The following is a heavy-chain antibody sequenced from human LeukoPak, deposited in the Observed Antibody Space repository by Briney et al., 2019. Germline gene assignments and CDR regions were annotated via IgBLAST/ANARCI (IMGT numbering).Heavy chain of an antibody. J-gene: IGHJ6*03. D-gene: IGHD3-10*01. CDR1: GGSFSGYY. Sequence: SETLSLTCAVYGGSFSGYYWSWIRQPPGKGLEWIGEINHSGSTNYNPSLKSRVTIPVDTSKNQFSLKLSSVTAADAAVYYCARGRITMVRGGYYYYYMDVWGKGTTVTVSS. V-gene: IGHV4-34*01. CDR2: INHSGST. CDR3: ARGRITMVRGGYYYYYMDV.